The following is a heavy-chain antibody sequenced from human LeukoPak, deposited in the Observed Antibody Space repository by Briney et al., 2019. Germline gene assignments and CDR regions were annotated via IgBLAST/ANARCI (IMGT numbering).Heavy chain of an antibody. Sequence: SETLSLTCTVSGGSISSYYWSWIRQPAGKGLEWIGRIYTSGSTNYNPSLKSRVTMSVDTSKNQFSLKLSSVTAADTAVYYCARDRLILGGSYYVSTLESGKDAFDIWGQGTIVTVSS. J-gene: IGHJ3*02. V-gene: IGHV4-4*07. CDR1: GGSISSYY. CDR3: ARDRLILGGSYYVSTLESGKDAFDI. D-gene: IGHD1-26*01. CDR2: IYTSGST.